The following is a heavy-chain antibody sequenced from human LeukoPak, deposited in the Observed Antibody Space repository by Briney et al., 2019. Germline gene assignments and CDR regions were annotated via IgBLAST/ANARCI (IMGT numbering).Heavy chain of an antibody. CDR1: GFTFDDYS. J-gene: IGHJ4*02. V-gene: IGHV3-20*04. CDR2: INWNGDDI. CDR3: VRGQAIVVVPVAMGF. D-gene: IGHD2-2*01. Sequence: GGSLRLSCAASGFTFDDYSMNWVRQVPGKGLEWISGINWNGDDIGYANSVKGRFTISRDNAKHSVSLQMDSLTAEDTALYYCVRGQAIVVVPVAMGFWGQGTLVTVSS.